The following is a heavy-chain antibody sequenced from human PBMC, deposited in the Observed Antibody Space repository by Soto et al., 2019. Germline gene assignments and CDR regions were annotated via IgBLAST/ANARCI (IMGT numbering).Heavy chain of an antibody. J-gene: IGHJ6*02. D-gene: IGHD3-16*01. CDR1: SDTFTKYA. Sequence: QVQLVQSGAEVTQPGSSVKVSCKTSSDTFTKYAFNWVRQAPGQGLEWMGWIIPIFSSRNYAEKFQGRVTITADDSTSTAYMELRSLRFEDTAGYDCARGETYLGVWGQGTTVTVSS. CDR2: IIPIFSSR. CDR3: ARGETYLGV. V-gene: IGHV1-69*01.